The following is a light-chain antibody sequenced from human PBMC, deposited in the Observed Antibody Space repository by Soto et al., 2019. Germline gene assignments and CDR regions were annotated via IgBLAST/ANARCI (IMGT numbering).Light chain of an antibody. V-gene: IGKV3-11*01. CDR3: QQRVDWLT. CDR1: QSVSIY. CDR2: DAS. Sequence: EIVLTQSPGTLSLSPGDRATLSCRASQSVSIYLAWYQQKPGQAPRLLIYDASNRVTGLPARFSGSGSGTDFTLTISSVEPDDFAVYYCQQRVDWLTFGGWTKLEIK. J-gene: IGKJ4*01.